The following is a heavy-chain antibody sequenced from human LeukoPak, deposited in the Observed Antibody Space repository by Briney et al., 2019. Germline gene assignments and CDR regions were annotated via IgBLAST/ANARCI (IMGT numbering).Heavy chain of an antibody. J-gene: IGHJ4*02. Sequence: PGGSLRLSCAASGFTFSSYWMSWVRQAPGKGLEWVSYISSSGTTINYSDSVKGRFTISRDNAKNSLYLQMNSLRAEDTAVYYCARNGLAANGYFDYWGQGTLVTVSS. CDR3: ARNGLAANGYFDY. D-gene: IGHD2-8*01. CDR1: GFTFSSYW. CDR2: ISSSGTTI. V-gene: IGHV3-48*03.